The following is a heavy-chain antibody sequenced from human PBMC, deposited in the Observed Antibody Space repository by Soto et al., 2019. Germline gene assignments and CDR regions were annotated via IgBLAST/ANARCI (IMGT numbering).Heavy chain of an antibody. Sequence: QVQLVQSGAEVKKPGSSVKVSCKASGGTFSSYTISWVRQAPGQGLEWMGRIIPILGIANYAQKFQGRVTITADKSTSTAYMELSSLRSEVTAVYYCARSDYGGKIDYWGQGTLVTVSS. CDR2: IIPILGIA. J-gene: IGHJ4*02. CDR1: GGTFSSYT. CDR3: ARSDYGGKIDY. D-gene: IGHD4-17*01. V-gene: IGHV1-69*02.